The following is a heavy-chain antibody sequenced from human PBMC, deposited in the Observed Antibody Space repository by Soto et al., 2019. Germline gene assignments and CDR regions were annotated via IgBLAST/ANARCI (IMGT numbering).Heavy chain of an antibody. CDR2: IYHSGTT. V-gene: IGHV4-30-2*01. CDR1: DGSISSGGYS. Sequence: SEPLSLTCAVSDGSISSGGYSWSWIRPPPGKGLEWIGYIYHSGTTYSNPSLKSRVTISVDRSKNQFSLKLSSVTAAATAVYYCARGGCSSLSFDSWGQGTLVTVSS. J-gene: IGHJ5*01. D-gene: IGHD6-6*01. CDR3: ARGGCSSLSFDS.